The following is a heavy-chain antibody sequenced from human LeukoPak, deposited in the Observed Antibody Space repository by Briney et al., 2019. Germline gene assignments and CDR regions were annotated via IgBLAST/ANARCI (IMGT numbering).Heavy chain of an antibody. CDR2: ISSSSSTI. V-gene: IGHV3-48*01. J-gene: IGHJ4*02. Sequence: GGSLRLSWAASEFTFSSYSMNWVRQAPGKGLEWISYISSSSSTIYYADSVKGRFTISRDNAKNSLYLQMNSLRAEDTAVYYCARGGRSYHFDSSGYYFIDYWGQGTLVTVSS. D-gene: IGHD3-22*01. CDR3: ARGGRSYHFDSSGYYFIDY. CDR1: EFTFSSYS.